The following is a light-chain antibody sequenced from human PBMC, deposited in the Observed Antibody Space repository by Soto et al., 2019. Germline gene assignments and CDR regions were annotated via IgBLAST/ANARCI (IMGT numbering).Light chain of an antibody. CDR3: QPRGAWPPCT. Sequence: ETVLTQSPATLSLSPGERATLSCRASQNVDNYLAWYQQKPGQAPRLLIYDASNRATGIPARFTGSGSGTDFTLTISSVEPEDFAVYYCQPRGAWPPCTFGPGPTVDIQ. CDR1: QNVDNY. V-gene: IGKV3-11*01. CDR2: DAS. J-gene: IGKJ3*01.